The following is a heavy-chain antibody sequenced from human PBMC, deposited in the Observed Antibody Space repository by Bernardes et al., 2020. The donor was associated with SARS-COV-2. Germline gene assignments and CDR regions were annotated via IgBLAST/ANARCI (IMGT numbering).Heavy chain of an antibody. CDR3: AKAGTKNFNWNDVFSAYYYYYAMDV. V-gene: IGHV3-23*01. J-gene: IGHJ6*02. Sequence: GGSLRLSCAASGFTFNTYAMSWVRQAPGKGLEWVSVISGSGGSTYYSDSVKGRFTISRDNSKNTLYLQMNSLRAEDTAVYYCAKAGTKNFNWNDVFSAYYYYYAMDVWGQGTTVTVSS. CDR2: ISGSGGST. CDR1: GFTFNTYA. D-gene: IGHD1-1*01.